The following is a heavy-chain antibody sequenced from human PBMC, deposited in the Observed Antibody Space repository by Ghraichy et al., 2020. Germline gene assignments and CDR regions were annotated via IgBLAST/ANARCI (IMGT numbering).Heavy chain of an antibody. CDR2: VFYSGNT. Sequence: SQTLSLTCTVSGGSISSISYYWGWIRQPPGKGLEWIGSVFYSGNTYYNPSLKSRLTISVDTSMNQFSLQLSSVTAADTAVYYCARHSDSSGAWFDPWSQGTLVTVSS. CDR3: ARHSDSSGAWFDP. V-gene: IGHV4-39*01. J-gene: IGHJ5*02. CDR1: GGSISSISYY. D-gene: IGHD6-19*01.